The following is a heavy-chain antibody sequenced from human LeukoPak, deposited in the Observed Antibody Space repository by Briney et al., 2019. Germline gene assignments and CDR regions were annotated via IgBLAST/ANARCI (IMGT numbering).Heavy chain of an antibody. V-gene: IGHV3-23*01. CDR3: AKRGLAAALFR. D-gene: IGHD6-13*01. CDR1: GFTFSSYA. J-gene: IGHJ4*02. Sequence: GWSLRLSCAASGFTFSSYAMSWVRQAPGKGLEWVSDISGSGGSTYYADSVKGRFTISRDNSKNTLYLQMNRLRAEDTAVYYCAKRGLAAALFRWGQGTLVTVSS. CDR2: ISGSGGST.